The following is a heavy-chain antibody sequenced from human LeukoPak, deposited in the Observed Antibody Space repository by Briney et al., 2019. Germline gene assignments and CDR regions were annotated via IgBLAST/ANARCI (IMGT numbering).Heavy chain of an antibody. CDR1: GGSFSGYY. CDR2: INHSGST. D-gene: IGHD6-13*01. V-gene: IGHV4-34*01. CDR3: ARGLVSSSWRPMNHNWFDP. J-gene: IGHJ5*02. Sequence: SETLSLTCAVYGGSFSGYYWSWIRQPPGKGLEWIGEINHSGSTNYNPSLKSRVTISVDTSKNQFSLKLSSVTAADTAVYYCARGLVSSSWRPMNHNWFDPWGQGTPVTVSS.